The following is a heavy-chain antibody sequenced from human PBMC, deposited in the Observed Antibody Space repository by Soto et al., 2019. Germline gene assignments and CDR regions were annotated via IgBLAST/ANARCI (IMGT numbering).Heavy chain of an antibody. J-gene: IGHJ4*02. D-gene: IGHD2-15*01. V-gene: IGHV1-69*01. CDR3: ARRLLGYCSGGSCYAPSAPDY. Sequence: QVQLLQSGAEVKKPGSSVKVSCQASGGTFSSYAISWVRQAPGQGLEWMGGIIPIFGTANYAQKFQGRVTITADESTSTAYMELSSLRSEDTALYYCARRLLGYCSGGSCYAPSAPDYWGQGTLVTVSS. CDR2: IIPIFGTA. CDR1: GGTFSSYA.